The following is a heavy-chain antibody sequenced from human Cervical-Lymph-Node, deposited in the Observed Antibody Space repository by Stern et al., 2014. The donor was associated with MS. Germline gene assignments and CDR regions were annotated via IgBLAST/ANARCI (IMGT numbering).Heavy chain of an antibody. CDR2: IYWDDQK. Sequence: QVTLKESGPALVKPTQTLTLTCTFSGFSLSTSGLGVGWIRQPPGEAQEWLAYIYWDDQKRYSPSLKSRLTITKDTSKNQVVLTLTNVDPVDTATYYCAHRTEGPFDYWGQGTLVTVSS. CDR3: AHRTEGPFDY. V-gene: IGHV2-5*02. CDR1: GFSLSTSGLG. J-gene: IGHJ4*02.